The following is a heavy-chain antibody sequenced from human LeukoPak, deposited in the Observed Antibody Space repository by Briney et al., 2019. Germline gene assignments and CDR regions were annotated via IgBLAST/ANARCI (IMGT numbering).Heavy chain of an antibody. CDR3: AKDMAYYYDSSYGLDY. CDR1: GFTFDDFA. CDR2: ISGDGGST. J-gene: IGHJ4*02. V-gene: IGHV3-43*02. Sequence: GRSLRLSCALSGFTFDDFAMHWVRQAQGKGLEWVSLISGDGGSTYYADSGKGRFTISRDNSKNSLYLQMNSLRTEDTALYYCAKDMAYYYDSSYGLDYWGQGTLVTVAS. D-gene: IGHD3-22*01.